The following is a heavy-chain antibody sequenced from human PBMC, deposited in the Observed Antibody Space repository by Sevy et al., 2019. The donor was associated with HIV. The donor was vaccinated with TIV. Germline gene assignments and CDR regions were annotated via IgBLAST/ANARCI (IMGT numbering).Heavy chain of an antibody. CDR2: IYHSGST. J-gene: IGHJ5*02. CDR3: ARASRQRDTGNWFDP. Sequence: SETLSLTCAVSGGSISSSNWWSWVRQPPGKGLEWIGEIYHSGSTNYNPSLKSRVTISVDKSKNQFSLKLSSVTAADTAVYYCARASRQRDTGNWFDPWGQGTLVTVSS. CDR1: GGSISSSNW. V-gene: IGHV4-4*02. D-gene: IGHD2-2*01.